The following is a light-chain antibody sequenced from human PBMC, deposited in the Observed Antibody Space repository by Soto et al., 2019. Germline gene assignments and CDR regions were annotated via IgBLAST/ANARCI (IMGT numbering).Light chain of an antibody. Sequence: DIQMTQSPSTLSASVGDRVTITCRASQSISSWLVWYQQKPGKAPKLLIYKASSLQTGVPSRFSGSGSGTEFTLTISSLQPDDFATYYCQQYNTYRTWTFGQGTKVEI. V-gene: IGKV1-5*03. CDR1: QSISSW. J-gene: IGKJ1*01. CDR3: QQYNTYRTWT. CDR2: KAS.